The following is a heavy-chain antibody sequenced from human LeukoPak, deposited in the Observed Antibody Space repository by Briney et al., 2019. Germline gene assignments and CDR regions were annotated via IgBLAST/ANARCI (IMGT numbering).Heavy chain of an antibody. CDR2: MNPNNGNT. Sequence: ASVKVSCKASGFTFTSYDINWVRQASGQGLEWMGWMNPNNGNTGYAQKFQGRVTMTRDTSISTAYIELRGLSSEDTAVYYCARDQEGCDYWGQGTVVTVSS. J-gene: IGHJ4*02. D-gene: IGHD6-19*01. V-gene: IGHV1-8*01. CDR1: GFTFTSYD. CDR3: ARDQEGCDY.